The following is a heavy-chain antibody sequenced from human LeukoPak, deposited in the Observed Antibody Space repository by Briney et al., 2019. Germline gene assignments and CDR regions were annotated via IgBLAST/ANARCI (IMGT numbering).Heavy chain of an antibody. V-gene: IGHV4-34*01. CDR1: GGSFSGYY. D-gene: IGHD2-2*01. CDR2: VNHSGSR. J-gene: IGHJ4*02. Sequence: SETLSLTCAVYGGSFSGYYWSWIRQPPGKGLEWIGEVNHSGSRKYSPSLKSRVTISVDTSKNQFSLKLSSVTAADTAVYYCARVIPAATEDYWGQGTLVTVSS. CDR3: ARVIPAATEDY.